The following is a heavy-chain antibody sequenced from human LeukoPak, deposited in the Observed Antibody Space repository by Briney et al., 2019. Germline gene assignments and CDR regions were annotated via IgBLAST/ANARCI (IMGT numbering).Heavy chain of an antibody. CDR2: IFPSGGEI. CDR3: AKDWITMIVVVSPPDY. V-gene: IGHV3-23*01. Sequence: PGGSLRLSCAASGFTFSTFAMIWVRLPPGKGLEWVSSIFPSGGEIHYADSVRGRFTISRDNSKSTLYLQMNSLRAEDTAVYYCAKDWITMIVVVSPPDYWGQGTLVTVSS. J-gene: IGHJ4*02. D-gene: IGHD3-22*01. CDR1: GFTFSTFA.